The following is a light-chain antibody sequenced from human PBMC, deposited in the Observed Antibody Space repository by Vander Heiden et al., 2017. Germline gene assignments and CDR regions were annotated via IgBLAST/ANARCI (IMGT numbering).Light chain of an antibody. J-gene: IGLJ3*02. CDR1: KLGDKY. Sequence: SYELTQPPSVSVSPGQTASITCSGDKLGDKYACWYQQKPGQSPVLVIYQDSKRPSGIPERFSGSNSGNTDTLTISGTQAMDEADYYCQAWDSSNWVFGGGTKLTVL. V-gene: IGLV3-1*01. CDR3: QAWDSSNWV. CDR2: QDS.